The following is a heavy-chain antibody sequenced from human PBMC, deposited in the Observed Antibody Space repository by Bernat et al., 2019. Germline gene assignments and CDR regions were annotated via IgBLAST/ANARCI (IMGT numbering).Heavy chain of an antibody. CDR1: GFTFSSYA. D-gene: IGHD3-3*01. Sequence: EVQLVESGGGLVQPGGSLRLSCAASGFTFSSYAMHWVRQAPGKGLEYVSAISSNGGSTYYANSVKGRFTISRDNSKNTLYLQMNSLRAEDTAVYYCARDRAIFGCFDYWGQGTLVTVSS. CDR2: ISSNGGST. V-gene: IGHV3-64*01. CDR3: ARDRAIFGCFDY. J-gene: IGHJ4*02.